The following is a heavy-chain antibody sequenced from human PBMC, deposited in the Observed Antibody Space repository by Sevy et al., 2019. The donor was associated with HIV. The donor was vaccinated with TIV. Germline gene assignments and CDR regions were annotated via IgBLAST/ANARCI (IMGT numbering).Heavy chain of an antibody. CDR2: ISAGGGST. V-gene: IGHV3-23*01. CDR1: GFTLISYA. Sequence: GGSLRLSCAASGFTLISYAMSWVRQAPGKGLEWVSSISAGGGSTYYADSVKGRFTISRDNSKNTLDLQMNRLRAEDTAVYYCAKEQLGGFYWGQGTLVTVSS. J-gene: IGHJ4*02. D-gene: IGHD3-16*01. CDR3: AKEQLGGFY.